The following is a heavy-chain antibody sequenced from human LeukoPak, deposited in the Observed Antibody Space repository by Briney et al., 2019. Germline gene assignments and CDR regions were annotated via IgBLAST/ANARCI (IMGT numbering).Heavy chain of an antibody. CDR1: GGSFSGYY. J-gene: IGHJ5*02. CDR2: INHSGST. CDR3: ASATYRGGWFDP. Sequence: SETLSLTCAVYGGSFSGYYWSWIRQPPGQGLEWIGEINHSGSTNYNPSLKSRVTISVDTSKNQFSLKLSSVTAADTAVYYCASATYRGGWFDPWGQGTLVTVSS. V-gene: IGHV4-34*01. D-gene: IGHD3-10*01.